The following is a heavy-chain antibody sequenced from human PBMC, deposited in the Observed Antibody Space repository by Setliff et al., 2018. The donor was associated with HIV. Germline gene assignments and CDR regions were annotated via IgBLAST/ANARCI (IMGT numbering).Heavy chain of an antibody. V-gene: IGHV5-51*01. CDR3: ARYPSRGGGPNGYGYYFDY. CDR2: IYPGDSDT. J-gene: IGHJ4*02. D-gene: IGHD2-15*01. CDR1: GYTFTNYW. Sequence: GESLKISCKGSGYTFTNYWIGWVRQMPGKGLEWMGIIYPGDSDTRYSPSFQGKVTISADKSISTAYLQWSSLKASDTAMYYCARYPSRGGGPNGYGYYFDYWGQGTLVTVSS.